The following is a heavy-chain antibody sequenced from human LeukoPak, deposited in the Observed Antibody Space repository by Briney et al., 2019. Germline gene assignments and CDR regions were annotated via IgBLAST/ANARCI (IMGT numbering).Heavy chain of an antibody. Sequence: PGGSLRLSSAACGFAFSSYWKHWVRQAPGKGLVWVSRIKSDGSSTSYADSVKGRFTISRDNAKNTLYLQMNNLRAEDTAVYYCARDLGGSYYCPKGVCSGDYWGQGTLVTVSS. J-gene: IGHJ4*02. V-gene: IGHV3-74*01. D-gene: IGHD2-8*01. CDR3: ARDLGGSYYCPKGVCSGDY. CDR2: IKSDGSST. CDR1: GFAFSSYW.